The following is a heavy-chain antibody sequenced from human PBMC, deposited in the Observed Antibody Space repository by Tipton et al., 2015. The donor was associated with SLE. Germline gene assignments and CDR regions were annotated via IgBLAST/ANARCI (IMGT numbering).Heavy chain of an antibody. CDR2: FYHSANT. Sequence: TLSLTCIVSRYSISSGYYWGWMRQAPGKELEWIGSFYHSANTYYNPSLTSRVTISADTSKNQFSLKLSSVTAADTAVYYCAREGGSHTAFDYWGQGTLVTVSS. V-gene: IGHV4-38-2*02. D-gene: IGHD1-26*01. J-gene: IGHJ4*02. CDR3: AREGGSHTAFDY. CDR1: RYSISSGYY.